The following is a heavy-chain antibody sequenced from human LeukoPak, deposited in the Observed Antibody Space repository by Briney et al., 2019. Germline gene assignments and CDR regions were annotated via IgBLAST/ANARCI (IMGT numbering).Heavy chain of an antibody. J-gene: IGHJ6*03. Sequence: GGSLRLSCAASGFTFSSYWMSWVRQAPGKGLEWLSSISSRGSTIYYADSVKGRFTISRDNANNSLYLQMNSLRAEDTAVYYCARDPYSGTYGDTYYYYMDVWGKGTTVTISS. CDR2: ISSRGSTI. V-gene: IGHV3-48*03. CDR1: GFTFSSYW. CDR3: ARDPYSGTYGDTYYYYMDV. D-gene: IGHD1-26*01.